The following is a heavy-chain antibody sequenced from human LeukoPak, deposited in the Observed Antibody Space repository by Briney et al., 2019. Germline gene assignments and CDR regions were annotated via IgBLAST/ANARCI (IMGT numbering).Heavy chain of an antibody. J-gene: IGHJ5*02. CDR3: ARGLSRGGFDP. Sequence: ASVKVSCKASGYTFTNYDINWGRQATGQGLEWMGWMNPNRGNTGYAQKLQGRVTITRNTSISTAYMELSSLRSEDTAVYYCARGLSRGGFDPWGQGTLVTVSS. D-gene: IGHD3-3*01. V-gene: IGHV1-8*01. CDR2: MNPNRGNT. CDR1: GYTFTNYD.